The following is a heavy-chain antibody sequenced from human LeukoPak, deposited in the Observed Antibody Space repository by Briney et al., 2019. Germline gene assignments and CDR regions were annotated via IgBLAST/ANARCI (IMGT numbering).Heavy chain of an antibody. CDR2: INPNSGGT. Sequence: GALVKVSCKASGYTFTGYYMHWVRQAPGQGLEWMGWINPNSGGTNYAQKFQGWVTMTRDTSISTAYMELSRLRSDDTAVYYCARDGGIAAAGYDYWGQGTLVTVSS. CDR3: ARDGGIAAAGYDY. CDR1: GYTFTGYY. V-gene: IGHV1-2*04. J-gene: IGHJ4*02. D-gene: IGHD6-13*01.